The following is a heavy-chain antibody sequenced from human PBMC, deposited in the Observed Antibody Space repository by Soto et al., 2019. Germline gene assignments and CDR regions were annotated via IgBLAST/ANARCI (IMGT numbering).Heavy chain of an antibody. V-gene: IGHV1-18*01. D-gene: IGHD2-15*01. Sequence: ASVKVSCKASGYTFTSYGISWVRQASGQGLEWMGWISAYNGIANYAQKFQGRVTITADKSTSTAYMELSSLRSEDTAVYYCARDLVNCSGGSCYSRYFDYWGQGTLVTVSS. CDR2: ISAYNGIA. J-gene: IGHJ4*02. CDR3: ARDLVNCSGGSCYSRYFDY. CDR1: GYTFTSYG.